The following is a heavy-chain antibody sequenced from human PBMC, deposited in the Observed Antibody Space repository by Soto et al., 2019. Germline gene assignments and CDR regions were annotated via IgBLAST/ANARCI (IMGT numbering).Heavy chain of an antibody. D-gene: IGHD7-27*01. CDR2: IDPTSSRI. Sequence: EAQLVESGGGLVQPGGSLRLSCVASGFSFSSYSVSWVRQAPGKGLEWISYIDPTSSRIYYADSVKSRFAISRDNAENSLYLQVNSLRDEDTALYYWARYRLTGDAREAFEVGGQGTMVTVSS. CDR1: GFSFSSYS. J-gene: IGHJ3*01. V-gene: IGHV3-48*02. CDR3: ARYRLTGDAREAFEV.